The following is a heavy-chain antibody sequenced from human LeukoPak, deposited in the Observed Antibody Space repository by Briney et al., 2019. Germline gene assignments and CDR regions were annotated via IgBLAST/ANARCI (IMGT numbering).Heavy chain of an antibody. Sequence: PSETLSLTCTVSGGSISSYYWSWIRQPAGKGLEWIGRIYTSGSTNYNPSLKSRVTMSVDTSKNQFSLKLSSVTAADTAVYYCARDIQGYDYVWGSYRREKDWFDPWGQGTLVTVSS. D-gene: IGHD3-16*02. V-gene: IGHV4-4*07. CDR3: ARDIQGYDYVWGSYRREKDWFDP. CDR1: GGSISSYY. CDR2: IYTSGST. J-gene: IGHJ5*02.